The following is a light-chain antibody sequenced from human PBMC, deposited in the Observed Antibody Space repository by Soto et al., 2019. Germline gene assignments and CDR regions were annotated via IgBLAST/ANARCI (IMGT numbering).Light chain of an antibody. V-gene: IGLV2-14*03. Sequence: QSALTQPASVSGSPGQSITISCTGTSSDVGGYNYVSWYQHHPGKAPKRMIHDVSNRPSGVSNRFSGSKSGNTASLTISGLQAEDEADYYCRSYIPSNSTHVFGTGTKLTVL. CDR3: RSYIPSNSTHV. J-gene: IGLJ1*01. CDR1: SSDVGGYNY. CDR2: DVS.